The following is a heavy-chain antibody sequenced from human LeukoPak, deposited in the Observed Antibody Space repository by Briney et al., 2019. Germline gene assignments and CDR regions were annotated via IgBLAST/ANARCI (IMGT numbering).Heavy chain of an antibody. J-gene: IGHJ3*02. V-gene: IGHV5-51*01. Sequence: GESLKISCKGSGYSFTSCWIGWVRQMPGKGLEWMGIIYPGDSDTRYSPSFQGQVTLSADKSISTAYLQWSSLKASDTAMYYCASREYCSGGGCYDFAFDIWGQGTMVTVSS. D-gene: IGHD2-15*01. CDR2: IYPGDSDT. CDR3: ASREYCSGGGCYDFAFDI. CDR1: GYSFTSCW.